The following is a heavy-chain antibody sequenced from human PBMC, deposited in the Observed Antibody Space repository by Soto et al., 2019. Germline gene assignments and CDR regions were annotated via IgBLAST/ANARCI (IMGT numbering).Heavy chain of an antibody. Sequence: SETLSLTCTVSGGSISSGGYYWSWIRQHPGKGLEWIGYIYYSGSTYYNPSLKSRVTISVDTSKNQFSLKLSSVTAADTAVYYCARAHYGDYDGSYFDYWGQGTLVTVSS. D-gene: IGHD4-17*01. V-gene: IGHV4-31*03. CDR1: GGSISSGGYY. J-gene: IGHJ4*02. CDR2: IYYSGST. CDR3: ARAHYGDYDGSYFDY.